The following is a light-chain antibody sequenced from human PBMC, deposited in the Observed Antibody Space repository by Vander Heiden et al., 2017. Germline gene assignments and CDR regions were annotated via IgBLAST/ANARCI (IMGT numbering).Light chain of an antibody. V-gene: IGKV1-5*03. CDR1: QSISNC. CDR2: KAS. Sequence: DIQMTQSPSTLSASVGDRVTITCRASQSISNCLGWYQQKPGKAPKLLIYKASSLESGVPSRFSGSGSGTEFTLTISSLQPDDFATYYCQQYNSYSRTFGPGTKVEIK. CDR3: QQYNSYSRT. J-gene: IGKJ3*01.